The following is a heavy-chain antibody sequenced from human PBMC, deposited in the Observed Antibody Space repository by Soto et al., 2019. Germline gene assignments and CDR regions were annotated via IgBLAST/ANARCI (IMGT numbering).Heavy chain of an antibody. D-gene: IGHD1-26*01. V-gene: IGHV1-69*13. Sequence: SVKVSCKASGGTFSSYAISWVRQAPGQGLEWMGGIIPIFGTANYAQKFQGRVTITADESTSTAYMELSSLRSEDTAVYYCGSEVRRSGGNTNAFDLWGQGTLVTVSS. J-gene: IGHJ4*01. CDR2: IIPIFGTA. CDR1: GGTFSSYA. CDR3: GSEVRRSGGNTNAFDL.